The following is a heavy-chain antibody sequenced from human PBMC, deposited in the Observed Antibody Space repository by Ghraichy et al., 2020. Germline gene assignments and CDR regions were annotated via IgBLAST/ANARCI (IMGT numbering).Heavy chain of an antibody. CDR2: IYYSGST. CDR3: AREGGVVVVAARYFDL. Sequence: SETLSLTCTVSGGSISSYYWSWIRQPPGKGLEWIGYIYYSGSTNYNPSLKSRVTISVDTSKNQFSLKLSSVTAADTAVYYCAREGGVVVVAARYFDLWGRGTLVTVSS. D-gene: IGHD2-15*01. V-gene: IGHV4-59*01. J-gene: IGHJ2*01. CDR1: GGSISSYY.